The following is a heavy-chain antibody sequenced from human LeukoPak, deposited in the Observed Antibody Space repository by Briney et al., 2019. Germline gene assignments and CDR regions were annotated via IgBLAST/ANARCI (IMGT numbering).Heavy chain of an antibody. J-gene: IGHJ5*02. CDR1: RDSLSSGFYY. D-gene: IGHD4-17*01. CDR2: IHTSGIT. Sequence: PSETLSLTCTVSRDSLSSGFYYWSWIRQPAGKGLEWIGRIHTSGITNYNPSLKSRVTISFDTSKNHFSLSLSSVTAADTAMYYCARGAVTTRSNWFDPWGQGTLVTVSS. V-gene: IGHV4-61*02. CDR3: ARGAVTTRSNWFDP.